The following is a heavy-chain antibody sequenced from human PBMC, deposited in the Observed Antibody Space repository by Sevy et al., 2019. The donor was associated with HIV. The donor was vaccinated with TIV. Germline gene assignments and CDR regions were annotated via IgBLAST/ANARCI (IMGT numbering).Heavy chain of an antibody. CDR2: MISNTDGGTT. CDR1: GFTFSTAW. J-gene: IGHJ5*02. V-gene: IGHV3-15*01. Sequence: GGSLRLSCAASGFTFSTAWMTWVHQAPGKGLEWVGRMISNTDGGTTDYAAPVKGRFTISRDDSKNTLYLQMNSLKTEDTAVYYCTTDSGYYYGSSWGRGTLVTVSS. D-gene: IGHD3-10*01. CDR3: TTDSGYYYGSS.